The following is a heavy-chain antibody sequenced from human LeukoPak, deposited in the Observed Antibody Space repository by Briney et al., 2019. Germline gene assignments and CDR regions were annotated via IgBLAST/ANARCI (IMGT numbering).Heavy chain of an antibody. J-gene: IGHJ4*02. V-gene: IGHV3-21*01. Sequence: GGSLRLSCVASGFTFSSHWMSWVRQAPGKGLEWVSSITSSSIYKYYADSMKGRFTISRDNAKNSLYLQMDSLRAEDTAVYYCARDGITMRILEYWGQGTLVTVSS. CDR1: GFTFSSHW. CDR2: ITSSSIYK. D-gene: IGHD3-10*01. CDR3: ARDGITMRILEY.